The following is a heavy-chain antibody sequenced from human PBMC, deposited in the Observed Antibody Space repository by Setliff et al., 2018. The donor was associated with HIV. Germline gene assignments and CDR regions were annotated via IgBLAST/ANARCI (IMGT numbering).Heavy chain of an antibody. V-gene: IGHV2-70*11. CDR3: ARLRWFGEPSAYMDV. Sequence: SGPTLVNPTQTLTLTCTFSGFSLSTSGMCVTWIRQPPGKALEWLARIDWDDDKYYITSLKTRLTIFKDTSKNQVVLRMSNMDPVDTATYYCARLRWFGEPSAYMDVWGKGTTVTV. CDR1: GFSLSTSGMC. D-gene: IGHD3-10*01. J-gene: IGHJ6*03. CDR2: IDWDDDK.